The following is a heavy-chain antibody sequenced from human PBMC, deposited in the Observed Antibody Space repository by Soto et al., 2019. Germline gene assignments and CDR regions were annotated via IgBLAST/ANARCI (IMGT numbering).Heavy chain of an antibody. Sequence: ASVKVSCKASGYTFTSYDINWVRQATGQGLEWMGWMNPNSGNTGYAQKFQGRVTMTRNTSISTAYMELSSLRSEDTAVYYCAGGDCSGGSCYLDYWGQGTLVTVSS. J-gene: IGHJ4*02. CDR1: GYTFTSYD. V-gene: IGHV1-8*01. CDR3: AGGDCSGGSCYLDY. CDR2: MNPNSGNT. D-gene: IGHD2-15*01.